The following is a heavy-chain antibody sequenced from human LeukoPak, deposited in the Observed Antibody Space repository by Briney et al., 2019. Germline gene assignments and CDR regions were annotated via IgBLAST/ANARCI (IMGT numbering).Heavy chain of an antibody. J-gene: IGHJ4*02. CDR3: TTFYTRLTDY. D-gene: IGHD2/OR15-2a*01. Sequence: GGSLRLSCAASGFIVSSNYMSWVRQAPGKGLEWVSLIYSGGSTVYADSVKGRFTISRDNAKNSLYLQMNSLRAEDTAVYYCTTFYTRLTDYWGQGTLVTVSS. CDR1: GFIVSSNY. V-gene: IGHV3-53*01. CDR2: IYSGGST.